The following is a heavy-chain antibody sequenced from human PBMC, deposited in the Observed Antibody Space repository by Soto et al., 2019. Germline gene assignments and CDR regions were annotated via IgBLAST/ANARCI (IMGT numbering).Heavy chain of an antibody. CDR1: GFTFSGHA. D-gene: IGHD2-15*01. V-gene: IGHV3-64*07. Sequence: EVQLVESGGGLVQPGGSLRLSCAASGFTFSGHAMHWVRQAPGKGLEYVSAISTSGDNTYYGDSVKGRFTISRDNSKNTLYLHMGSLRAEDMAVYYCGRGSPGHCSGGACYSADYWGQGTLVTVSS. CDR3: GRGSPGHCSGGACYSADY. CDR2: ISTSGDNT. J-gene: IGHJ4*02.